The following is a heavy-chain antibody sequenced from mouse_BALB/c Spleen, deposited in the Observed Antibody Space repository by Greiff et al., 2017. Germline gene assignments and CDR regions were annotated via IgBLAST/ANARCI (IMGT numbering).Heavy chain of an antibody. Sequence: VQLQQSGTVLARPGASVKMSCKASGYTFTSYWMHWVKQRPGQGLEWIGAIYPGNSDTSYNQKFKGKAKLTAVTSTSTAYMELSSLTNEDSAVYYCTREGYYGSSWYFDVWGAGTTVTVSS. CDR3: TREGYYGSSWYFDV. J-gene: IGHJ1*01. CDR1: GYTFTSYW. V-gene: IGHV1-5*01. CDR2: IYPGNSDT. D-gene: IGHD1-1*01.